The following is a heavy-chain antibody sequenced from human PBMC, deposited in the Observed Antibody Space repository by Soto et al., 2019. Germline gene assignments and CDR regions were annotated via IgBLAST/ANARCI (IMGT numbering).Heavy chain of an antibody. CDR2: ISGSGGST. J-gene: IGHJ4*02. D-gene: IGHD6-13*01. CDR3: ANTLAQQLVGADY. CDR1: GFTFSSYA. Sequence: GGSLRLSCAASGFTFSSYAMSWVRQAPGKGLEWVSAISGSGGSTYYADSVKGRFTISRDNSKNTLYLQMNSLRAEDTAVYYCANTLAQQLVGADYWGQGTLVTVSS. V-gene: IGHV3-23*01.